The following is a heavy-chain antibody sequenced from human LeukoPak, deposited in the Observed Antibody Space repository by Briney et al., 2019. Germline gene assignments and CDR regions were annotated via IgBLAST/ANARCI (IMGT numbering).Heavy chain of an antibody. CDR1: DYTFTSYG. J-gene: IGHJ5*02. V-gene: IGHV1-18*01. CDR2: ISAYNGNT. CDR3: ARDWLAAAAAGLFDP. Sequence: ASVKVSCKASDYTFTSYGIRWVRQAPGQGLEWMEWISAYNGNTNYAQKLQGRVTMTTDTSTSTAYVELRSLRSDDTAVYYCARDWLAAAAAGLFDPWGQGTLVTVSS. D-gene: IGHD6-13*01.